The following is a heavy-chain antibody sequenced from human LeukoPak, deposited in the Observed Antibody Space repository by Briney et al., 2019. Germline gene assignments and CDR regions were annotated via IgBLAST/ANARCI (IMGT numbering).Heavy chain of an antibody. J-gene: IGHJ5*02. Sequence: GGSLRLSCAASGFTFSSYGMHWVRQAPGKGLEWVAVISYDGSNKYYADSVKGRFTISRDNSKNTLYLQMNSLRAEDTAVYYCAKDLGARRGYSYGYPTFDPWGQGTLVTVSS. CDR2: ISYDGSNK. CDR1: GFTFSSYG. D-gene: IGHD5-18*01. CDR3: AKDLGARRGYSYGYPTFDP. V-gene: IGHV3-30*18.